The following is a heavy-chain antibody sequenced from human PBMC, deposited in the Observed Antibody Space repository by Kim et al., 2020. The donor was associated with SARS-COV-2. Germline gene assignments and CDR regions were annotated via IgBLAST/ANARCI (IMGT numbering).Heavy chain of an antibody. J-gene: IGHJ5*02. D-gene: IGHD3-10*01. Sequence: SETLSLTCTVSGGSISSSSYYWGWIRQPPGKGLEWIGSIYYTGSTYYNPSLKSRVTISVDTSKNQFSLKLSSVTAADTAVYYCARQYYYGSGSYFGPFWFAPWGQGTLVTVSS. CDR1: GGSISSSSYY. CDR3: ARQYYYGSGSYFGPFWFAP. V-gene: IGHV4-39*01. CDR2: IYYTGST.